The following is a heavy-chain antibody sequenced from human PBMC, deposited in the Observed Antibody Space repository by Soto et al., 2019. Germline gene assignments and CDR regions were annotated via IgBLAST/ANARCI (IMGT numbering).Heavy chain of an antibody. Sequence: SVKVSCKASGGTFSSYAISWVRQAPGQGLEWMGGIIPIFGTANYAQKFQGRVTITVDESTSTAYMELSSLRSEDTAVYYCASPVVDTAMIHYGMDVWGQGTTVTVSS. CDR1: GGTFSSYA. D-gene: IGHD5-18*01. J-gene: IGHJ6*02. CDR3: ASPVVDTAMIHYGMDV. CDR2: IIPIFGTA. V-gene: IGHV1-69*13.